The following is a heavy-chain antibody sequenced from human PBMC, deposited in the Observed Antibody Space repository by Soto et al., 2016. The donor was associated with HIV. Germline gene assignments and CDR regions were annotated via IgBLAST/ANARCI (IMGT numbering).Heavy chain of an antibody. CDR2: INWNGGST. CDR1: GFTFDDYG. V-gene: IGHV3-20*04. D-gene: IGHD2-2*01. Sequence: EVQLVESGGGVVRPGGSLRLSCAASGFTFDDYGMSWVRQAPGKGLEWVSGINWNGGSTGYADSVKGRFTISRDNAKNSLYLQMNSLRAEDTALYYCARVTPTSWGRLIVVVPAAMDGPFDYWGQGTLVTVSS. J-gene: IGHJ4*02. CDR3: ARVTPTSWGRLIVVVPAAMDGPFDY.